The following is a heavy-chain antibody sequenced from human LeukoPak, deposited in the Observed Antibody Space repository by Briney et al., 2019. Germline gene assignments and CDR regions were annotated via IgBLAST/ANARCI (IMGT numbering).Heavy chain of an antibody. J-gene: IGHJ4*02. CDR1: GFTVSSNY. CDR2: IYSGGST. V-gene: IGHV3-53*01. CDR3: ASLLTYSSGWSDYFDY. D-gene: IGHD6-19*01. Sequence: PGGSLRLSCAASGFTVSSNYMSWVRQAPGKGLEWVSVIYSGGSTYYADSVKGRFTISRDNSKNTLYLQMNSLRAEDTAVYYCASLLTYSSGWSDYFDYWGQRTLVTVSS.